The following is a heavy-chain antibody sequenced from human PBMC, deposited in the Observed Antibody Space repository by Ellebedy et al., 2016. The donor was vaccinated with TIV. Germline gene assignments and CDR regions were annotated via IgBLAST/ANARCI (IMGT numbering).Heavy chain of an antibody. Sequence: AASVKVSCKASGYTFTGYYMHWVRQAPGQGLAWMGWLYPNSGESNDAQKFQGRVTMTRHTYISKTYMELSRLRSDDTAVFHCARQRGIDFDYWGQGTLVTVSS. CDR1: GYTFTGYY. D-gene: IGHD3-16*01. CDR3: ARQRGIDFDY. J-gene: IGHJ4*02. CDR2: LYPNSGES. V-gene: IGHV1-2*02.